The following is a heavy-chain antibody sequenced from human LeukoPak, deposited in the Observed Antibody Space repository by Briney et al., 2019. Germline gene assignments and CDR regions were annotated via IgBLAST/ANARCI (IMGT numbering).Heavy chain of an antibody. Sequence: ASVKASCKASGYTFTSYGICWVRQAPGQGLEWMGWISAYNGNTNYAQKVQGRVTMTTDTSTSTAYMELRSLRSDDTAVYYCARDADYSIHFDYWGQGTLVTVSS. D-gene: IGHD4-11*01. CDR1: GYTFTSYG. CDR3: ARDADYSIHFDY. V-gene: IGHV1-18*01. CDR2: ISAYNGNT. J-gene: IGHJ4*02.